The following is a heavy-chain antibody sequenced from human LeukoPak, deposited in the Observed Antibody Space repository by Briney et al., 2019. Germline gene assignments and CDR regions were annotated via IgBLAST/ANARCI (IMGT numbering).Heavy chain of an antibody. CDR3: ARGYSSSRLFLYYYYYYMDV. CDR1: GFTFSSYS. Sequence: GGSLRLSCEASGFTFSSYSMIWVRQAPGKGLEWVSYISSSSSIIYYADSVKGRFTISRDNAKNSLYLQMNSLRAEDTAVYYCARGYSSSRLFLYYYYYYMDVWGKGTTVTVSS. J-gene: IGHJ6*03. V-gene: IGHV3-48*01. D-gene: IGHD6-6*01. CDR2: ISSSSSII.